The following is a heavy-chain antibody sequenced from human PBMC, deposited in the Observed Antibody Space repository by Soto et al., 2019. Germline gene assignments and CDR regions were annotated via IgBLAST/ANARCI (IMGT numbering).Heavy chain of an antibody. V-gene: IGHV3-48*01. D-gene: IGHD3-3*01. Sequence: QPGGSLRLSCAASGFTFSNYNMNWVRQAPGKGLEWVSYISSRSNTKYYADSVKGRFTISRDNAKNTLYLQMNSLRAEDTAVYYCAKSLKRVFGVVIPLLRFDYWGQGTLVTVSS. CDR1: GFTFSNYN. J-gene: IGHJ4*02. CDR2: ISSRSNTK. CDR3: AKSLKRVFGVVIPLLRFDY.